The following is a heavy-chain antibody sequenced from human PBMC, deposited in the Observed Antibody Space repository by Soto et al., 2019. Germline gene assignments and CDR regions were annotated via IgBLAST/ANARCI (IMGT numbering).Heavy chain of an antibody. CDR2: FDPEDGET. D-gene: IGHD6-13*01. J-gene: IGHJ4*02. CDR1: GYTLTELS. CDR3: ARDSRNWYIDY. V-gene: IGHV1-24*01. Sequence: ASVKVSCKVSGYTLTELSMHWVRQAPGKGLEWMGGFDPEDGETTYAQKFQDRVTMTRDTSTNTVYMELTSLKSEDTAVYYCARDSRNWYIDYWGQGTLVTVSS.